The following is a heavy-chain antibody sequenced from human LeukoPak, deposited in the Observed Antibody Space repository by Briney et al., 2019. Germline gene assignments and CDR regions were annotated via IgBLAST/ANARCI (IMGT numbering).Heavy chain of an antibody. CDR3: SRGPGSYLDW. V-gene: IGHV4-38-2*02. CDR1: GYSISSGYY. CDR2: YYHSGSN. D-gene: IGHD3-16*02. Sequence: SETLSLNCTVSGYSISSGYYWGWIRQPPGKGLEWIGSYYHSGSNYYNPYLKSRVTISVDTSKNQFSLKLSSVTAVDTAVYSWSRGPGSYLDWCGQGILVAVSA. J-gene: IGHJ4*01.